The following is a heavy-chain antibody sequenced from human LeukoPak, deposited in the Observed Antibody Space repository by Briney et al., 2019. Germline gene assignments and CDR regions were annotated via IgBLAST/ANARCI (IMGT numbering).Heavy chain of an antibody. D-gene: IGHD5-24*01. Sequence: GGSLRLSCAASGFTFSDYYMSWIRQAPGKGLEWVSYISSSGSTIYYADSVKGRFTISRDNAKNSLYLQMNSLRAEDTAVYYCAREPGDGYRLSWFDPWGQGTLVTVSS. J-gene: IGHJ5*02. CDR3: AREPGDGYRLSWFDP. CDR2: ISSSGSTI. CDR1: GFTFSDYY. V-gene: IGHV3-11*04.